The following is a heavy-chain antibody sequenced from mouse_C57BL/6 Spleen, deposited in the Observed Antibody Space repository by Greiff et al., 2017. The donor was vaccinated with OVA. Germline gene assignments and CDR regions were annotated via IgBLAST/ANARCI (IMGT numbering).Heavy chain of an antibody. CDR2: IYPGDGDP. Sequence: QVQLQQSGPELVKPGASVKISCKASGYAFSSSWMNWVKQRPGKGLEWIGRIYPGDGDPNYNGKFKGKATLTADKSSSTAYMQLSSLTSEDDAVYFCATTTVVGAMEYWGQGTSVTVSS. CDR3: ATTTVVGAMEY. V-gene: IGHV1-82*01. D-gene: IGHD1-1*01. J-gene: IGHJ4*01. CDR1: GYAFSSSW.